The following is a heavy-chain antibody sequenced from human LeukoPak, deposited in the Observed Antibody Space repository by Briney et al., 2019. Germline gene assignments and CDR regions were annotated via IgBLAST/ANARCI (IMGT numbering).Heavy chain of an antibody. CDR3: ASGGLSLSAFDI. V-gene: IGHV3-23*01. CDR1: GFTFSSYA. D-gene: IGHD3-16*01. Sequence: PGGSLRLSCAASGFTFSSYAMSWVRQAPGKGLEWVSAISGSGGSTYYVDSVKGRFTISRDNSKNTLYLQMNSLRAEDTAVYYCASGGLSLSAFDIWGQGTMVTVSS. CDR2: ISGSGGST. J-gene: IGHJ3*02.